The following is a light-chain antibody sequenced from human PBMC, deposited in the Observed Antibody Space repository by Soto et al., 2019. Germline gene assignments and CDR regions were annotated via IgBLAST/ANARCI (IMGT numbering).Light chain of an antibody. Sequence: EILMTQSPATLSVSPGERVTLSCRASQSVSDNLAWYQHKPGQAPRLLIYGTSTRATGIPARFRGSGSGTEFTHTISSLQSEDFAVYYCQQYDDWPMYTFGQRTKLEIK. CDR3: QQYDDWPMYT. V-gene: IGKV3-15*01. J-gene: IGKJ2*01. CDR2: GTS. CDR1: QSVSDN.